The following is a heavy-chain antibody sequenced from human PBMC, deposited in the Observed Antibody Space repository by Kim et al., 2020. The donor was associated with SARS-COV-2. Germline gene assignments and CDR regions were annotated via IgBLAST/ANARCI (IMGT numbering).Heavy chain of an antibody. CDR2: IKSKTDGGTT. CDR1: GFTFSNAW. CDR3: NSVTMVRGVMAGYNWFDP. V-gene: IGHV3-15*01. D-gene: IGHD3-10*01. Sequence: GGSLRLSCAASGFTFSNAWMSWVRQAPGKGLEWVGHIKSKTDGGTTDYAAPVKGRFTISRDDSKNTLYLQMNSLKTEDTAVYYCNSVTMVRGVMAGYNWFDPWGQGTLVTVSS. J-gene: IGHJ5*02.